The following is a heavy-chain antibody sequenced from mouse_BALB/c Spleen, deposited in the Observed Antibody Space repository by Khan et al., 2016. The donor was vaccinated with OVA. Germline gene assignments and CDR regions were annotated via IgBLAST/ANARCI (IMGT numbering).Heavy chain of an antibody. J-gene: IGHJ4*01. D-gene: IGHD2-10*02. Sequence: VQLQESGPGLVAPSQSLSITCTVSGFSLTDYGVSWIRQPPGKGLEWLGVIWGGGSTYYNSALRSKLTIRKDNSKSQVFLKMNSLQTDDTAMYYCAKEVWSYYFALDYWGQGTSVTVSS. CDR3: AKEVWSYYFALDY. V-gene: IGHV2-6-5*01. CDR2: IWGGGST. CDR1: GFSLTDYG.